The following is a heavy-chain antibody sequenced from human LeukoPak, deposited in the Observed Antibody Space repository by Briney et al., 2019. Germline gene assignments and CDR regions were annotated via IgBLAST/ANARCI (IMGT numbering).Heavy chain of an antibody. CDR2: ISSSSSYT. CDR1: GFSVSNYY. D-gene: IGHD4/OR15-4a*01. J-gene: IGHJ4*02. CDR3: AKGTKPVMTIPDY. V-gene: IGHV3-21*01. Sequence: PGGSLSLSCAASGFSVSNYYMNWVRQAPGKGLEWVSSISSSSSYTFYAGSVKGRFTISRDNAKNSLFLQMNSLRAEDTALYYCAKGTKPVMTIPDYWGQGTLVTVSS.